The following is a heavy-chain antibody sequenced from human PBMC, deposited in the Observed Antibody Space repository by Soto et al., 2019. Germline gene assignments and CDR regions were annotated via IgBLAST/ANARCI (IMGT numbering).Heavy chain of an antibody. CDR2: IGTAGDT. J-gene: IGHJ4*02. D-gene: IGHD5-12*01. Sequence: GGSLRLSCAASGFTFDDYTMHWVRQATGKGLEWVSAIGTAGDTYYPGSVKGRFTISRENAKNSLYLQMNSLRAEDTAVYYCARGGSRDGYNYGFDYWGQGTLVTVSS. CDR1: GFTFDDYT. V-gene: IGHV3-13*01. CDR3: ARGGSRDGYNYGFDY.